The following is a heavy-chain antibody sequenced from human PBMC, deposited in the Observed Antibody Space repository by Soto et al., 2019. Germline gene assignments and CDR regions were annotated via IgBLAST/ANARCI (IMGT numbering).Heavy chain of an antibody. CDR1: GFSLSNARMG. J-gene: IGHJ4*02. CDR3: ARFRVSKYGGWGRYRYLYFDY. CDR2: SFSNDEK. Sequence: QVTLKESGPVLVKPTETLTLTCTVSGFSLSNARMGVSWIRQPPGKALEWLAHSFSNDEKSYSTSLKSRLTNSKDTYKSQVVLTMTNMDPVDTDIYYCARFRVSKYGGWGRYRYLYFDYWGQGTLVTVSS. V-gene: IGHV2-26*01. D-gene: IGHD3-16*02.